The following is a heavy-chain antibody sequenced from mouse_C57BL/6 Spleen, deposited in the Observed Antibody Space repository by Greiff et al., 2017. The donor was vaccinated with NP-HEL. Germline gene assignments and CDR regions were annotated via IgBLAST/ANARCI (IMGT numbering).Heavy chain of an antibody. Sequence: QVQLQQSGAELVKPGASVKMSCKASGYTFTSYWITWVKQRPGQGLEWIGDIYPGSGSTNYNEKFKSKATLTVDTSSSTAYMQLSSLTSEDSAVYYCARSTMVPSWFAYWGQGTLVTVSA. V-gene: IGHV1-55*01. CDR1: GYTFTSYW. D-gene: IGHD2-1*01. CDR2: IYPGSGST. J-gene: IGHJ3*01. CDR3: ARSTMVPSWFAY.